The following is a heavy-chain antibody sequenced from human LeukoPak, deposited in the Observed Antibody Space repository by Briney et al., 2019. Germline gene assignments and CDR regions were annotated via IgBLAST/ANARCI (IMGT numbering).Heavy chain of an antibody. J-gene: IGHJ5*02. V-gene: IGHV3-74*01. CDR1: GFIFSDYY. CDR3: ARDGLTATGYIDP. Sequence: GGSLRLSCAASGFIFSDYYMHWVRQTPGKGLVWLSRISSDGTTIVCADSVRGRFTVSRDNAKSTLYLQMNSLRAEDTGVYYCARDGLTATGYIDPWGQGTLVTVSS. CDR2: ISSDGTTI. D-gene: IGHD2-21*02.